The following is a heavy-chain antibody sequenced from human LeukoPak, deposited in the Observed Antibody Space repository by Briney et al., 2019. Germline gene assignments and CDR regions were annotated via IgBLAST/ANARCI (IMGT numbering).Heavy chain of an antibody. J-gene: IGHJ5*02. CDR1: GFTFSSYE. Sequence: GGSLRLSCAASGFTFSSYEMNWVRQAPGKGLEWVSYISSSGSTIYYADSVKGRFTISRDNSKNTLYLQMNSLRAEDTAVYYCAKVRYSSSWVFNWFDPWGQGTLVTVSS. D-gene: IGHD6-13*01. CDR3: AKVRYSSSWVFNWFDP. CDR2: ISSSGSTI. V-gene: IGHV3-48*03.